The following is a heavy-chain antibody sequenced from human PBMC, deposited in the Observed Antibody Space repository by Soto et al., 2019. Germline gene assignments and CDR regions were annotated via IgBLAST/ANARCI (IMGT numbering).Heavy chain of an antibody. J-gene: IGHJ6*02. Sequence: QVQLVESGGGVVQPGRSLRLFCSASGFTFDTYAMHWVRQAPGKGLEWVELIWYDGSKKYYADSVKGRFAISRDNPKNTLHLQMNSLRAENSAVYYCAREYCARSLIYALDAWGQGTTVTVSS. CDR1: GFTFDTYA. V-gene: IGHV3-33*01. CDR2: IWYDGSKK. D-gene: IGHD2-21*01. CDR3: AREYCARSLIYALDA.